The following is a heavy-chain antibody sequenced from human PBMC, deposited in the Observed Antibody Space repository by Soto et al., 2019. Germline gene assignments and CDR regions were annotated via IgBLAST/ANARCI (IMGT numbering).Heavy chain of an antibody. D-gene: IGHD6-19*01. CDR2: IYHSGST. CDR3: ARVGVGEVAGTVYYYYMDV. CDR1: SGSISSSNW. Sequence: PSETLSLTCAVSSGSISSSNWWSWVRQPPGKGLEWIGEIYHSGSTNYNPSLKSRVTISVDKSKNQFSLKLSSVTAADTAVYYCARVGVGEVAGTVYYYYMDVWGKGTTVTVSS. V-gene: IGHV4-4*02. J-gene: IGHJ6*03.